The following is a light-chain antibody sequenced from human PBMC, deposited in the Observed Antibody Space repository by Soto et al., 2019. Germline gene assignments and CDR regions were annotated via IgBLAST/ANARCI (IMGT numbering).Light chain of an antibody. V-gene: IGKV3-11*01. CDR3: QQREHWPPIT. CDR1: QSVNRY. J-gene: IGKJ5*01. Sequence: EVVLTQSPATLSLSPGERATLSCRASQSVNRYLAWYQQKPGQAPRLLIYDTSNRATGIPARFSGSGSGTDFTLTISSLEPEDLAVYYCQQREHWPPITFGQGTRLEIK. CDR2: DTS.